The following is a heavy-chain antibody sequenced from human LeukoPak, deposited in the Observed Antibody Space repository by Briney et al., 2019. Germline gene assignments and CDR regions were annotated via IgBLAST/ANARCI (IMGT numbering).Heavy chain of an antibody. CDR1: GYTFTSYD. J-gene: IGHJ6*03. D-gene: IGHD3-22*01. CDR3: ARRGYYYDSSGQYYYYYYYMDV. CDR2: MNPNSGNT. Sequence: ASVTVSCKASGYTFTSYDINWVRQATGQGLEWMGWMNPNSGNTGYAQKFQGRVTITRNTSISTAYMELSSLRSEDTAVYYCARRGYYYDSSGQYYYYYYYMDVWGKGTTVTVSS. V-gene: IGHV1-8*03.